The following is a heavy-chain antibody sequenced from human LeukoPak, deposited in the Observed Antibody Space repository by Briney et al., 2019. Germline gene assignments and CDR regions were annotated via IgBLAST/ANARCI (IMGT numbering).Heavy chain of an antibody. CDR1: GGSFSGYY. Sequence: SETLSLTCAVYGGSFSGYYWSWIRQPPGKGLEWIGEINHSGSTNYNPSLKSRVTISLDTSKSQFSLKVRYVTAADTAVHYCARGLNDSWTGENYWGQGTLVTVSS. CDR3: ARGLNDSWTGENY. V-gene: IGHV4-34*01. J-gene: IGHJ4*02. CDR2: INHSGST. D-gene: IGHD1-1*01.